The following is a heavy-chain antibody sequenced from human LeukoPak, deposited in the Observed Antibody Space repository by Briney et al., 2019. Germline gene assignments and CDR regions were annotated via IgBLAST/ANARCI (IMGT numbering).Heavy chain of an antibody. CDR2: IFYSGHT. CDR1: GGSITSHS. CDR3: ARDTDRRSSPGSWFDP. Sequence: SETLSLTCAVSGGSITSHSWSWIRQPPGKGLEWIGYIFYSGHTNYNPSLRSRVTISVDTSKTQFSLRLSSVTAADTAVYYCARDTDRRSSPGSWFDPWSQGTLVTVSS. D-gene: IGHD2-15*01. V-gene: IGHV4-59*11. J-gene: IGHJ5*02.